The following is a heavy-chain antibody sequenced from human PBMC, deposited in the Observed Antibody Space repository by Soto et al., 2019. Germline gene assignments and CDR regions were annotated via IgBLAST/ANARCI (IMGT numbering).Heavy chain of an antibody. V-gene: IGHV3-23*01. J-gene: IGHJ4*02. CDR1: GLTLRREP. CDR2: ISGSGGST. Sequence: GGYLRLCCAASGLTLRREPMSLGRQAPGKGLEWVSAISGSGGSTYYADSVKGRFTISRDNSKNTLYLQMNSLRAEDTAVYYCAKDMVRGVIPHILAYWGQGTLVTVSS. D-gene: IGHD3-10*01. CDR3: AKDMVRGVIPHILAY.